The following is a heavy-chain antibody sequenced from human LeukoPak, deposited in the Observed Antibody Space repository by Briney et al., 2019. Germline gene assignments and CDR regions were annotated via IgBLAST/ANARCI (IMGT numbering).Heavy chain of an antibody. Sequence: GGSLRLSCAASGFTVSSNYMSWVRQAPGKGLEWVSVIYSGGSTYYADSVKGRFTISRDNSKNTLYLQMNSLRAEDTAVYFCARYAVVTAGDYWGQGTPVTVSS. CDR2: IYSGGST. CDR1: GFTVSSNY. CDR3: ARYAVVTAGDY. V-gene: IGHV3-66*01. D-gene: IGHD2-21*02. J-gene: IGHJ4*02.